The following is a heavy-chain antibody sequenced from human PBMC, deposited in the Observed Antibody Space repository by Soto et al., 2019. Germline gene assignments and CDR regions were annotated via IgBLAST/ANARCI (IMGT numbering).Heavy chain of an antibody. D-gene: IGHD2-21*02. J-gene: IGHJ4*02. V-gene: IGHV3-74*01. CDR2: VNSDESTT. CDR3: VCFECGRTAVVTAMEANGY. CDR1: GFTLSSYW. Sequence: VQLVASGGGLVQPGGSLRLSCAASGFTLSSYWMHWVRQGPGKGLVWVSRVNSDESTTSYADSVKGRFTISRDNAKNTLYLQMSNLRVEDTALYYCVCFECGRTAVVTAMEANGYWGQGTLVTVSS.